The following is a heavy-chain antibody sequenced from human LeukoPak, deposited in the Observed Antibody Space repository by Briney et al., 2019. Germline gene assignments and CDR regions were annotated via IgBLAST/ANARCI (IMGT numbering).Heavy chain of an antibody. V-gene: IGHV3-7*01. J-gene: IGHJ4*02. CDR3: ARWEIRGTAHQLDY. D-gene: IGHD1-7*01. CDR2: INQDGSAK. Sequence: GGSLRLSCAASGFTFSNYGMHWVRQAPGKGLEWVANINQDGSAKYYVDSVRGRFTISRDNAKNSMHLQMNSLRAEDTAVYYCARWEIRGTAHQLDYWGQGTLVTVSS. CDR1: GFTFSNYG.